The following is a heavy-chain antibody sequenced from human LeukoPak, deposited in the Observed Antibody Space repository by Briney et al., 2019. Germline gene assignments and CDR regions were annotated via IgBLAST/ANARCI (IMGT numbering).Heavy chain of an antibody. D-gene: IGHD2-21*01. V-gene: IGHV3-53*04. J-gene: IGHJ6*02. CDR3: ARDHNEVDGYYYYGMDV. Sequence: GGSLRLSCAASGFTVSSNYMSWVRQAPGKGLEWVSGIYGGGSTYYADSVKGRYTISRHNSKNTLYLQMSSLRAEDTAVYYCARDHNEVDGYYYYGMDVWGQGTTVTVSS. CDR1: GFTVSSNY. CDR2: IYGGGST.